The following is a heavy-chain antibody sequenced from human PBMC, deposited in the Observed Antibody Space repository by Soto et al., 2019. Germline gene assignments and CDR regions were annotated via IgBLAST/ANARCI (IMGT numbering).Heavy chain of an antibody. V-gene: IGHV3-23*01. Sequence: GGSLRLSCAASGFTFSSYAMSWVRQAPGKGLEWVSAISGSGGSTYYADSVKGRFTVSRDNSKNTLYLQMNSLRAEDTAVYYCAKKGSGYDYITPYDYWGQGTLVTVSS. CDR3: AKKGSGYDYITPYDY. D-gene: IGHD5-12*01. J-gene: IGHJ4*02. CDR1: GFTFSSYA. CDR2: ISGSGGST.